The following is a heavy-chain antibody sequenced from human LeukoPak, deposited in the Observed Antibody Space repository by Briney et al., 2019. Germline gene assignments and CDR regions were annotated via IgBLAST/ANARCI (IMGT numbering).Heavy chain of an antibody. J-gene: IGHJ3*01. CDR2: ISHDGSST. CDR1: GFTFTNNW. Sequence: PGGSLRLSCAASGFTFTNNWMHWVRQAPTRGLVWVSRISHDGSSTNYADSVKGRFTISRDNTKNTLYLQMNSLRADDTAVYYCAKVRCGAFEGRGPGTLVTVSS. V-gene: IGHV3-74*01. CDR3: AKVRCGAFEG. D-gene: IGHD1-26*01.